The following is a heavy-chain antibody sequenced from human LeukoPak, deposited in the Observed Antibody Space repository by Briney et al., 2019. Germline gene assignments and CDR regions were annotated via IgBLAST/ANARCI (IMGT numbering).Heavy chain of an antibody. CDR2: ISSSSSTI. J-gene: IGHJ4*02. D-gene: IGHD1-26*01. CDR3: ARDPDGGSYLYDY. Sequence: GGSLRLSCAASGFTFSSYSMNWVRQAPGKGLEWVSYISSSSSTIYYADSVKGRFTISRDNAKNSLYLQMNSLRAEDTAVYYCARDPDGGSYLYDYWGQGTLVTVSS. V-gene: IGHV3-48*04. CDR1: GFTFSSYS.